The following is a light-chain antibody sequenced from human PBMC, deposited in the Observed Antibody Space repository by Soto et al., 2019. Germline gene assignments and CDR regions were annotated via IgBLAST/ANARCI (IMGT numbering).Light chain of an antibody. CDR2: EVS. CDR1: SSDVGGYNY. Sequence: QSALTQPPSASGSPGQSVTISCTGTSSDVGGYNYVSWYQQHPGKAPKLMIYEVSKRPSGVPDRFSGSKSGNTASLTVSGLQAEDEADYYYSSYAGSYRVFGTGTKLTVL. CDR3: SSYAGSYRV. J-gene: IGLJ1*01. V-gene: IGLV2-8*01.